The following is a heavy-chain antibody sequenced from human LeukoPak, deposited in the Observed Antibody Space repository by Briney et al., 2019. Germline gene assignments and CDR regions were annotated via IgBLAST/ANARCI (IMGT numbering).Heavy chain of an antibody. CDR3: ATADTAMVGFDY. CDR2: INHSGST. CDR1: GGPFSGYY. D-gene: IGHD5-18*01. J-gene: IGHJ4*02. Sequence: SETLPLTCAVYGGPFSGYYWSWIRQPPGKGVEWIGEINHSGSTNYNPSLKSRVTISVDTSKNQFSLKLSSVTAADTAVYYCATADTAMVGFDYWGQGTLVTVSS. V-gene: IGHV4-34*01.